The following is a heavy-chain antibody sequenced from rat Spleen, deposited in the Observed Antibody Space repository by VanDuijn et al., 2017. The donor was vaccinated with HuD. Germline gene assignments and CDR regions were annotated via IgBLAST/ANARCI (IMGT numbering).Heavy chain of an antibody. J-gene: IGHJ2*01. V-gene: IGHV5-58*01. CDR2: ISNDGGTT. D-gene: IGHD4-3*01. CDR1: GFTFSRYW. CDR3: AVAGYGY. Sequence: EVQLVESGGGLVQPGRSLKLSCAVSGFTFSRYWMYWVRQAPGKGLEWVSSISNDGGTTYYPDSVKGRFTISRDNAENTVYLQMNSLRSEDTATYYCAVAGYGYWGQGVVVTVSS.